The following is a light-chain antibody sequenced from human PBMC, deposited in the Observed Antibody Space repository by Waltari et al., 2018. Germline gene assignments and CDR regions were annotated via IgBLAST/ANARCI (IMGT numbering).Light chain of an antibody. CDR3: AVWDDSLGSFGL. V-gene: IGLV1-47*01. CDR2: KNT. CDR1: RPNFVSNY. Sequence: QHVLTQTHSSSGTPGPRVPCASTGPRPNFVSNYVSWYQHPPGTAPKFLSYKNTPRPSGVPDLVAGTRSGASASVAICGLRSEDEADYFCAVWDDSLGSFGLFGGGTKLTV. J-gene: IGLJ2*01.